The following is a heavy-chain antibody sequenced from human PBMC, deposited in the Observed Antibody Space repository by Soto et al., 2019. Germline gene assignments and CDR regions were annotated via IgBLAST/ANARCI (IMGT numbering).Heavy chain of an antibody. J-gene: IGHJ1*01. CDR3: ANAGYYDSSGYSGYFQH. D-gene: IGHD3-22*01. Sequence: QVQLVESGGGVVQPGRSLRLSCAASGFTFSSYGMHWVRQAPGKGLAWVAVISYDGSNKYYADSVKGRFTISRDTAKDTLYLQMNRLRAEATAVYYCANAGYYDSSGYSGYFQHWGQGTLVTVSS. V-gene: IGHV3-30*18. CDR1: GFTFSSYG. CDR2: ISYDGSNK.